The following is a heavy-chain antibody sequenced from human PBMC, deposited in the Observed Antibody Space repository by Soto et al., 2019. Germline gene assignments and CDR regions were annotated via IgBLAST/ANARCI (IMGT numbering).Heavy chain of an antibody. CDR1: GYSFTSLD. D-gene: IGHD3-10*01. CDR2: MQPSTGRT. V-gene: IGHV1-8*01. CDR3: ARGVSAGVHP. Sequence: ASVKVSCKASGYSFTSLDINWVRQTAGQGLEWMGWMQPSTGRTGYAQKFQGRVTMTRDTSINTAYMELTTLTSYDTAFYYCARGVSAGVHPWGQGTRVTVSS. J-gene: IGHJ5*02.